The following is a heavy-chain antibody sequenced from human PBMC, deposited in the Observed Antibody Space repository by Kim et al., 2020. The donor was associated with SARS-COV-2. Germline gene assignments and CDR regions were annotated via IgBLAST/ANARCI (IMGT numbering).Heavy chain of an antibody. CDR2: ITYEGSET. CDR1: GFTFSNYG. D-gene: IGHD3-16*01. Sequence: GGSLRLSCAASGFTFSNYGLTWVRQAPGKGLEWLANITYEGSETSYADSVRGRFTISRDNAQKSLYLHIVSLRADDTAVYYCARDRPGGSIWLDYCG. J-gene: IGHJ4*01. CDR3: ARDRPGGSIWLDY. V-gene: IGHV3-7*01.